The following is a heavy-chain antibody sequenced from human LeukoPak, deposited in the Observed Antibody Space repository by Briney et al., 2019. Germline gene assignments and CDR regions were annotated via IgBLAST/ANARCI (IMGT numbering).Heavy chain of an antibody. V-gene: IGHV3-48*03. CDR1: SFSFSDFD. D-gene: IGHD2/OR15-2a*01. CDR2: INFSGSTI. J-gene: IGHJ4*02. CDR3: ARENPYADF. Sequence: GGSLRLSCTTSSFSFSDFDMNWVRQAPGKGLEWISYINFSGSTITYADSVKGRFIISRGNAKNSLYLQLNSLRAEDTAVYYCARENPYADFWGQGTLVTVSS.